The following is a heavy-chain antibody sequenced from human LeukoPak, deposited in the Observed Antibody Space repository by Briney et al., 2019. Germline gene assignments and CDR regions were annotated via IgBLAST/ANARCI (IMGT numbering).Heavy chain of an antibody. Sequence: PGGSLRLSCAASGFTFSSYSMNWVRQAPGKGLEWVSAISGGGGNTYYADSVKGRFTISRDNAKNSLYLQMDSLRAEDTAVYYCARGEDMGYWGQGTLVTVSS. CDR3: ARGEDMGY. CDR1: GFTFSSYS. D-gene: IGHD1-26*01. J-gene: IGHJ4*02. V-gene: IGHV3-21*01. CDR2: ISGGGGNT.